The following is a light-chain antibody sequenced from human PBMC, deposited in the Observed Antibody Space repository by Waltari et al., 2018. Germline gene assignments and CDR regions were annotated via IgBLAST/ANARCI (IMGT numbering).Light chain of an antibody. J-gene: IGKJ1*01. CDR2: GAS. V-gene: IGKV3-20*01. Sequence: ELVLPQSPGTLSLSPGERATLSCRASQTVSSSYLAWYQQKPGQAPRLLIYGASSRATGIPDRFSGSGSGTDFTLIISRLEPEDFAVYYCQQYGSSPQTFGQGTNVEIK. CDR1: QTVSSSY. CDR3: QQYGSSPQT.